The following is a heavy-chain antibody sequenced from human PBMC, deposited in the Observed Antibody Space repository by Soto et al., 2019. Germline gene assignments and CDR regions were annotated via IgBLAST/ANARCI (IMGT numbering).Heavy chain of an antibody. CDR2: ISSSGSTI. CDR3: ARDQFLAAAADVYYFDY. CDR1: TFTLSDFY. D-gene: IGHD6-13*01. J-gene: IGHJ4*02. V-gene: IGHV3-11*01. Sequence: GGSLRLSCAASTFTLSDFYMSWIRQAPGKGLEWVSYISSSGSTIYYADSVKGRFTISRDNAKNSLYLQMNSLRAEDTAVYYCARDQFLAAAADVYYFDYWGQGTLVTVSS.